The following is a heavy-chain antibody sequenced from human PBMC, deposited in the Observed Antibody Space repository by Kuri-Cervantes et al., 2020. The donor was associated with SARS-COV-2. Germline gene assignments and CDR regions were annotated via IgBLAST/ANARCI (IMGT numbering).Heavy chain of an antibody. V-gene: IGHV1-69*13. CDR3: ARYPSLEWLHYYGMDV. Sequence: SVKVSCKASGGTFSSYAISWVRQAPGQGLEWMEGIIPIFGTANYAQKFQGRVTITADESTSTAYMELSSLRSEDTAVYYCARYPSLEWLHYYGMDVWGQGTTVTVSS. CDR2: IIPIFGTA. D-gene: IGHD3-3*01. J-gene: IGHJ6*02. CDR1: GGTFSSYA.